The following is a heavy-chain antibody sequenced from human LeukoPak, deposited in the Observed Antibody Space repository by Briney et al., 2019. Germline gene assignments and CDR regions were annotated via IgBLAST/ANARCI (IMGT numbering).Heavy chain of an antibody. CDR2: IKQDGSEK. Sequence: GGSLRLSCAASGFTFSNAWMSWVRQAPGKGLEWVANIKQDGSEKYYVDSVKGRFTISRDNAKNSLYLQMNSLRAEDTAVYYCARDPGYCSGGSCYSGDYFDYWGQGTLVTVSS. J-gene: IGHJ4*02. CDR1: GFTFSNAW. V-gene: IGHV3-7*05. CDR3: ARDPGYCSGGSCYSGDYFDY. D-gene: IGHD2-15*01.